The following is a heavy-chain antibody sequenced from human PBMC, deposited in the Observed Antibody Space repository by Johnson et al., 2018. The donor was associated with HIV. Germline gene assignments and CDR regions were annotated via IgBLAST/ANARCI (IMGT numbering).Heavy chain of an antibody. CDR2: IGFDGTKS. J-gene: IGHJ3*01. V-gene: IGHV3-30*02. CDR3: ARDYRGRTVDAFDV. D-gene: IGHD3-16*02. Sequence: QVQLVESGGGVVQPGGSLRLSCAASGFTFSRYGMHWVRQAPGKGLEWVAVIGFDGTKSYYADSLKGRFTISRDNSKNMLDLQMNSLRAGDAAVYYCARDYRGRTVDAFDVWGQGTLVIVSS. CDR1: GFTFSRYG.